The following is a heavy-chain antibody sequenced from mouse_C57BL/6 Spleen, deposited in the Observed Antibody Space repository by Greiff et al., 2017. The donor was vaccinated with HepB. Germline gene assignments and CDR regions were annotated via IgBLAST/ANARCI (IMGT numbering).Heavy chain of an antibody. D-gene: IGHD4-1*01. CDR2: ISYDGSN. J-gene: IGHJ1*03. CDR1: GYSITSGYY. CDR3: ARTGKGLDWYFDV. Sequence: ESGPGLVKPSQSLSLTCSVTGYSITSGYYWNWIRQFPGNKLEWMGYISYDGSNNYNPSLKNRISITRDTSKNQFFLKLNSVTTEDTATYYCARTGKGLDWYFDVWGTGTTVTVSS. V-gene: IGHV3-6*01.